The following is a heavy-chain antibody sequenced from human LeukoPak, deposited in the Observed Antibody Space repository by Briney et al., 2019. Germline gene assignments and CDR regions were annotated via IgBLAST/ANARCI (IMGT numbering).Heavy chain of an antibody. D-gene: IGHD5-18*01. CDR3: ARARIQLWFDY. J-gene: IGHJ4*02. Sequence: GGSLRLSCAASGFTFSSYWMHWVRQAPGKGLVWVSRINTDGSSTSYADSAKGRFTISRDNAKNTLYLQMNSLRAEDTAVYYCARARIQLWFDYWGQGTLVTVSS. V-gene: IGHV3-74*01. CDR2: INTDGSST. CDR1: GFTFSSYW.